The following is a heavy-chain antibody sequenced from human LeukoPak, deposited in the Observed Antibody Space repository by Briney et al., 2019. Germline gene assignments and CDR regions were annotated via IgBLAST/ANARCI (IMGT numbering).Heavy chain of an antibody. CDR2: ISGSGGST. Sequence: GGSVRLSCAASGFTFSSYAMSWVRQAPGKGLEWVSAISGSGGSTYYADSVKGRFTISRDNSKNTLYLQMNSLRAEDTAVYYCAKSRPPTGLAVAGTIFDYWGQGTLVTVSS. CDR1: GFTFSSYA. J-gene: IGHJ4*02. V-gene: IGHV3-23*01. D-gene: IGHD6-19*01. CDR3: AKSRPPTGLAVAGTIFDY.